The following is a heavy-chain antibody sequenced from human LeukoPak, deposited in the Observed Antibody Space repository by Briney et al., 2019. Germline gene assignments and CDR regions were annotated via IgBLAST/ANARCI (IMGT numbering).Heavy chain of an antibody. Sequence: GGPLRLSCAASGFTFSSYGMHWVRQAPDKGLQWVAVIWYDGSNKYYADSVKGRFTVSRDNSKNTLYLQMNSLRAEDTAVYYCARDYSSGWDPGYWGQGTLVTVSS. J-gene: IGHJ4*02. V-gene: IGHV3-33*08. D-gene: IGHD6-19*01. CDR2: IWYDGSNK. CDR1: GFTFSSYG. CDR3: ARDYSSGWDPGY.